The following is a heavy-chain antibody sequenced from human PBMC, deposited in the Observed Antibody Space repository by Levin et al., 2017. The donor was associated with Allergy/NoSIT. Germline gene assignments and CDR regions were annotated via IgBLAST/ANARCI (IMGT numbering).Heavy chain of an antibody. CDR1: GFTFDDYA. CDR2: ISWNSGSI. J-gene: IGHJ4*02. D-gene: IGHD4-17*01. Sequence: LSLTCAASGFTFDDYAMHWVRQAPGKGLEWVSGISWNSGSIGYADSVKGRFTISRDNAKNSLYLQMNSLRAEDTALYYCAKGNYGDYALFDYWGQGTLVTVSS. CDR3: AKGNYGDYALFDY. V-gene: IGHV3-9*01.